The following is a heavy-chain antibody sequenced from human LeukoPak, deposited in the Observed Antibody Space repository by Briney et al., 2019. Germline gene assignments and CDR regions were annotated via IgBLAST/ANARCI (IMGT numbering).Heavy chain of an antibody. V-gene: IGHV3-33*01. J-gene: IGHJ4*02. CDR1: GFTFSSYG. D-gene: IGHD2-15*01. CDR3: AREYCSGGSCYSGPYFDY. Sequence: GGSLRLSCAASGFTFSSYGMHWVRQAPGKGLEWVAVIWYDGSNKYYADSVMGRFTISRDNSKNTLYLQMNSLRAEDTAVYYCAREYCSGGSCYSGPYFDYWGQGTLVTVSS. CDR2: IWYDGSNK.